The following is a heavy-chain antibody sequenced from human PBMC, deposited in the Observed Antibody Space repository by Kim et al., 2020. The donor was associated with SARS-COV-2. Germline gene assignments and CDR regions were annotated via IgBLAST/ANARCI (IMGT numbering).Heavy chain of an antibody. V-gene: IGHV3-48*02. J-gene: IGHJ4*02. Sequence: YYVDTVRGRFTSSRDNAKNSLYLQMNSLGDEDTAVYYCAAFVRSAWQPTDFGGQGTLVTVSS. D-gene: IGHD3-16*02. CDR3: AAFVRSAWQPTDF.